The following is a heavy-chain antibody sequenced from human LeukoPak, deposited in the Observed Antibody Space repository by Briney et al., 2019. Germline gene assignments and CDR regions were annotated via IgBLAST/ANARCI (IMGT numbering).Heavy chain of an antibody. CDR3: ARGPFATIISAFDI. CDR2: LSNSGNT. J-gene: IGHJ3*02. CDR1: GDSISSYY. Sequence: SETLSLTCSVSGDSISSYYWSWVRQPPGKGLEWIGYLSNSGNTNYNPSLKSRVTISVDTSKNQFSLKLSSVTAADTAVYYCARGPFATIISAFDIWGQGTMVTVSS. V-gene: IGHV4-59*08. D-gene: IGHD5-12*01.